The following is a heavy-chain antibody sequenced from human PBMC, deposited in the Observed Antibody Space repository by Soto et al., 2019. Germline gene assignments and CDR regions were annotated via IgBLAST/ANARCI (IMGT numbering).Heavy chain of an antibody. CDR3: SRRRDWTAMDPLDY. V-gene: IGHV3-73*02. D-gene: IGHD5-18*01. Sequence: EVQLVESGGGLVQPGGSLKLSCATSGLPLSDSAIHWFRQASGKGLEWVGRIRSKVNTYATAYAASVKGRFTISRDDSMSTTYLQMTSLKAEDTAVYYCSRRRDWTAMDPLDYWGQGTLVTVSS. CDR2: IRSKVNTYAT. J-gene: IGHJ4*02. CDR1: GLPLSDSA.